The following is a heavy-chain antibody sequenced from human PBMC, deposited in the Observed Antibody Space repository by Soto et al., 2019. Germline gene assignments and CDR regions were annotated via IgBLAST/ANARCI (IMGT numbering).Heavy chain of an antibody. V-gene: IGHV3-30-3*01. CDR2: ISYDGSNK. CDR3: ARDLHITIFGVVMTYYGMDV. D-gene: IGHD3-3*01. Sequence: VQLVESGGGVVQPGRSLRLSCAASGFTFSSYAMHWVRQAPGKGLEWVAVISYDGSNKYYADSVKGRFTISRDNSKNTLYLQMNSLRAEETAVYYCARDLHITIFGVVMTYYGMDVWGHGTTVTVSS. J-gene: IGHJ6*02. CDR1: GFTFSSYA.